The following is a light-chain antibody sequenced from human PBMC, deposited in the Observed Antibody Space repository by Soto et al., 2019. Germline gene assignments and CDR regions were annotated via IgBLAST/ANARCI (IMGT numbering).Light chain of an antibody. CDR2: EVS. J-gene: IGLJ2*01. V-gene: IGLV2-8*01. CDR1: SSDVGGYNY. CDR3: SSYAASNNLGV. Sequence: QSVLTQPPSASGSPGQSVTISCIGTSSDVGGYNYVSWYQQHPGKAPKLMIYEVSKRPSGVPDRFSGSKSGKTASLTVSGLQAEDEADYYCSSYAASNNLGVFGGGTKLTVL.